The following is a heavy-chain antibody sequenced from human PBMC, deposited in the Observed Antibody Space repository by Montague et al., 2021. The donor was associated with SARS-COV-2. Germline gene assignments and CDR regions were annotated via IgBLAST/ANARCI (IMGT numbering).Heavy chain of an antibody. CDR1: GFIVSSTY. V-gene: IGHV3-66*01. CDR2: LFSGGNT. D-gene: IGHD1-1*01. J-gene: IGHJ6*04. CDR3: AILPGTIVDYFGIDV. Sequence: SLRLSCAAPGFIVSSTYMNWVRQAPGKGLEWVSILFSGGNTFYADSVRGRFTISRDNSKNTLYLQMNSLRVDDTAVYSCAILPGTIVDYFGIDVWGKGTTVTVSS.